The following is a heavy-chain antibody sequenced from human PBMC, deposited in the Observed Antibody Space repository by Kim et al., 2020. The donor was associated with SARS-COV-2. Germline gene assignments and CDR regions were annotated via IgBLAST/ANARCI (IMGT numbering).Heavy chain of an antibody. CDR2: INHSGGT. V-gene: IGHV4-34*01. CDR1: GGSFSDYQ. J-gene: IGHJ6*03. Sequence: SETLSLTCAVYGGSFSDYQWSWIRQAPGKGLEWIGEINHSGGTSYNPSLKSRVTISVDTSKNQFALKLSSVTAVDTALYYCARGRIVVVPSAILGLGPCWTSYYMDVRGKGTTVTVSS. D-gene: IGHD2-2*02. CDR3: ARGRIVVVPSAILGLGPCWTSYYMDV.